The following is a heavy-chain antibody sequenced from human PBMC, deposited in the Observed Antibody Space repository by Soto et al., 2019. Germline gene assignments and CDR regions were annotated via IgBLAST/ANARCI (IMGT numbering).Heavy chain of an antibody. CDR2: IIPIFGTA. D-gene: IGHD6-13*01. CDR3: ARDHSRIAAAGHYYYYGMDV. CDR1: GGTFSSYA. J-gene: IGHJ6*02. V-gene: IGHV1-69*13. Sequence: GASVKVSCKASGGTFSSYAISWVRHAPGQGLEWMGGIIPIFGTANYAQKFQGRVTITADESTSTAYMELSSLRSEDTAVYYCARDHSRIAAAGHYYYYGMDVWGQGTTVTVSS.